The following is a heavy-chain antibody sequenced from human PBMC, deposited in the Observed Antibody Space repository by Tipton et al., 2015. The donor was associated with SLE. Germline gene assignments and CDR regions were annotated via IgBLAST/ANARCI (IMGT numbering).Heavy chain of an antibody. V-gene: IGHV4-39*01. D-gene: IGHD3-16*01. J-gene: IGHJ6*03. CDR1: GVSIGSSYYY. CDR2: VYYSGST. CDR3: TRQRGTAYYYYHMDV. Sequence: TLSLTCIVSGVSIGSSYYYWAWIRQPPWQGVEWIGTVYYSGSTYYNPSLKSRVTLSVGTSTNQLSLRLTSVTAADTAVYYCTRQRGTAYYYYHMDVWGKGTTVTVSS.